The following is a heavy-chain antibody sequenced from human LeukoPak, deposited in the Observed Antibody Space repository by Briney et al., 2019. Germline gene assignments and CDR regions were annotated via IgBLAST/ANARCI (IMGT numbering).Heavy chain of an antibody. J-gene: IGHJ6*03. V-gene: IGHV4-38-2*02. CDR3: ARLAVTTYYYMDV. CDR1: GYSISSGYY. D-gene: IGHD4-17*01. Sequence: KPSETLSLTCTVSGYSISSGYYWGWIRQPPGKGLEWIGSIYHSGSTYYNPSLKSRVTISVDTSKNQFSLKLSSVTAADTAVYYCARLAVTTYYYMDVWGKGTTVTVSS. CDR2: IYHSGST.